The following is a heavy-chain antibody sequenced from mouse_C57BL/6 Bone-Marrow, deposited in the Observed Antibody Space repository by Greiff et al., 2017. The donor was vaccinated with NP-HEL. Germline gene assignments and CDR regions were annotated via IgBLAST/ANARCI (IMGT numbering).Heavy chain of an antibody. J-gene: IGHJ1*03. V-gene: IGHV14-2*01. CDR1: GFNIKDYY. CDR3: ARLLLIYYDLAWYFDV. D-gene: IGHD2-4*01. CDR2: IDPEDGET. Sequence: EVQGVESGAELVKPGASVKLSCTASGFNIKDYYMHWVKQRTEQGLEWIGRIDPEDGETKYAPKFQGKATITADTSSNTAYLQLSSLTSEDTAVYYCARLLLIYYDLAWYFDVWGTGTTVTVSS.